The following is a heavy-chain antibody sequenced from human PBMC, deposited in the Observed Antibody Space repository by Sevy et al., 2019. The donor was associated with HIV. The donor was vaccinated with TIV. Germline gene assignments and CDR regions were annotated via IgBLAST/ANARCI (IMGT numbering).Heavy chain of an antibody. D-gene: IGHD4-17*01. CDR3: AKDHAVTTEWVVFDS. V-gene: IGHV3-30*18. J-gene: IGHJ4*02. Sequence: GGSLRLSCAASGFTFSHYAMHWIRQAPGKGLEWVAAISFDGASRNYADSVRGRFTISRDDSKNTVYLHMRGLRSEDTAVYFCAKDHAVTTEWVVFDSWGQGTRVTVSS. CDR1: GFTFSHYA. CDR2: ISFDGASR.